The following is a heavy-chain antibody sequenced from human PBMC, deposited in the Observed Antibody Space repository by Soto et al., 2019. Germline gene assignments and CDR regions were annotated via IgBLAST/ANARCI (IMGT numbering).Heavy chain of an antibody. CDR3: GRDFRKGFFDY. CDR2: IHYTGST. J-gene: IGHJ4*02. Sequence: SETLSLTCTVSGGSISRGDYYWTWVRQPPGKGLEWIGYIHYTGSTYYNPSLKSRVTISEDTSKNQFSLKLSSVTAADTAVYYCGRDFRKGFFDYWGQGTLVTVSS. CDR1: GGSISRGDYY. V-gene: IGHV4-30-4*01.